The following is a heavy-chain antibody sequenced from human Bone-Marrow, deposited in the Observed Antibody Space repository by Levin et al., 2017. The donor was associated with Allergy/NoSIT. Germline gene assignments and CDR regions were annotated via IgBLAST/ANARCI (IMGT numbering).Heavy chain of an antibody. CDR2: LSYDGTTE. J-gene: IGHJ5*01. CDR1: RFTFENHG. Sequence: GESLKISCVGSRFTFENHGIHWVRQAPGKGLEWVSVLSYDGTTEYYADSVKGRLTMSRDNSKNTVYLQIESLRLDDTAVYYCARTAGNQRHDVDSWGQGTLVTVSS. V-gene: IGHV3-30*03. D-gene: IGHD1-1*01. CDR3: ARTAGNQRHDVDS.